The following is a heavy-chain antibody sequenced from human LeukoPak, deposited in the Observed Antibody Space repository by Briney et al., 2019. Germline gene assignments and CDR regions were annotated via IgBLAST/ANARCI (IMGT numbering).Heavy chain of an antibody. CDR2: YYYSGST. Sequence: SETLSLTCTVSGVSISSSNSYWGWIRQPPGKGLEWIGSYYYSGSTYYNPSLKSRVTISVDTSKNQFSLKLSSVTAADTAVYYCARCPPTYYGSGSSLSNWFDPWGQGTLVTVSS. V-gene: IGHV4-39*07. CDR1: GVSISSSNSY. CDR3: ARCPPTYYGSGSSLSNWFDP. J-gene: IGHJ5*02. D-gene: IGHD3-10*01.